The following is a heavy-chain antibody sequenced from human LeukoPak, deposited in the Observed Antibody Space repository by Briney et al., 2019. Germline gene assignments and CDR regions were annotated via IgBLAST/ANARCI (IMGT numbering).Heavy chain of an antibody. Sequence: GGSLRLSCAASGFTFSSYDMYWVRQAPGKGLDWVAFVRYDGSQKYYADSVKGRFTLSRDNSKNTLYPQMNSLRVEDTAVYYCARCTTGRTFGSLREIKRSREIGYWGQGTLVTVSS. D-gene: IGHD1-1*01. CDR2: VRYDGSQK. CDR1: GFTFSSYD. J-gene: IGHJ4*02. CDR3: ARCTTGRTFGSLREIKRSREIGY. V-gene: IGHV3-33*07.